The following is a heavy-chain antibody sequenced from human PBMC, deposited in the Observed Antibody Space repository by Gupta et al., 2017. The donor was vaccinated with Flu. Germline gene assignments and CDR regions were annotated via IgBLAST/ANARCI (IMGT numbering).Heavy chain of an antibody. Sequence: QVQLQESGPGLVKPSETLSLTCAVSGYSISSGYYWGWIRQPPGKGLEWIGSIYHSGSTYYNPSLKSRVTISVDTSKNQFSLKLSSVTAADTAVYYCARSRYCSGGSCYPTDWFDPWGQGTLVTVSS. D-gene: IGHD2-15*01. V-gene: IGHV4-38-2*01. CDR1: GYSISSGYY. CDR2: IYHSGST. CDR3: ARSRYCSGGSCYPTDWFDP. J-gene: IGHJ5*02.